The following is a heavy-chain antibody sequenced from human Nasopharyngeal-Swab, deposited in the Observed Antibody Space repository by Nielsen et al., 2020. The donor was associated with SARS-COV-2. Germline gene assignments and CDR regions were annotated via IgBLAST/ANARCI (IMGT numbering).Heavy chain of an antibody. V-gene: IGHV3-30*04. CDR3: AREAQTGYSSGWRYYYYGMDV. CDR1: GFTFSSYA. J-gene: IGHJ6*02. D-gene: IGHD6-19*01. Sequence: GESLKISCAASGFTFSSYAMHWVRQAPGKGLEWVAVISYDGSNKNYADSVKGRFTISRDNSKNTLYLQMNSLRAEDTAVYYCAREAQTGYSSGWRYYYYGMDVWGQGTTVTVSS. CDR2: ISYDGSNK.